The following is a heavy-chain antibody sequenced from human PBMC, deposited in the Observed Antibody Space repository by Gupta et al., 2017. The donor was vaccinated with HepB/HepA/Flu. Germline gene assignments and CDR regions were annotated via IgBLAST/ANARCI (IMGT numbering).Heavy chain of an antibody. D-gene: IGHD6-19*01. CDR2: INHSGRT. V-gene: IGHV4-34*01. CDR3: ATIAGAGQHSFDY. Sequence: QVQLQPWGAGLLKPSETLSLTCAVYGGSFSGYYWSWIRQPPGKGLEWIGEINHSGRTNYNPSLKSRVTISVDTSKNQFSLKMSSVTAADTAVYYCATIAGAGQHSFDYGGQGTLVTVSS. CDR1: GGSFSGYY. J-gene: IGHJ4*02.